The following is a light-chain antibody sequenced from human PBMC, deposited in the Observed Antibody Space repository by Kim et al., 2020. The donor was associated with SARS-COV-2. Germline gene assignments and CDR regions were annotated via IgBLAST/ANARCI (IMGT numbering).Light chain of an antibody. J-gene: IGLJ2*01. Sequence: GQSITISCTGTSSDVGSYKFVSWYQQHPGKAPKLMIYEVNKWPSGVSNRFSGSKSGNTASLTISGLQAEDEADYYCCSYAGSSTFVFGGGTKLTVL. CDR1: SSDVGSYKF. CDR2: EVN. CDR3: CSYAGSSTFV. V-gene: IGLV2-23*02.